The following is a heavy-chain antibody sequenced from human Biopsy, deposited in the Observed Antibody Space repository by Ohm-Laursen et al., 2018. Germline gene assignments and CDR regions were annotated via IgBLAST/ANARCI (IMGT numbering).Heavy chain of an antibody. CDR1: GRAISSGGSY. V-gene: IGHV4-31*01. J-gene: IGHJ5*02. Sequence: SQTLSLTCIVSGRAISSGGSYWSWIRQRIGKGLEWIGYIFNSANTYYNPSLKNLITISGDTSKNQFSLKLNSVTAADTAVYYCARGDYFDSNGYFWFDPWGQGTLVTVSS. CDR2: IFNSANT. CDR3: ARGDYFDSNGYFWFDP. D-gene: IGHD3-22*01.